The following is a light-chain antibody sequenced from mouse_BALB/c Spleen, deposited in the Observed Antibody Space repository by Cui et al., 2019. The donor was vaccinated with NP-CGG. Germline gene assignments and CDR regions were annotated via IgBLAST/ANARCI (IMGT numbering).Light chain of an antibody. V-gene: IGLV1*01. J-gene: IGLJ1*01. CDR1: TGAVTTSNY. CDR2: GTN. Sequence: QPVLPREPPLTTSPGETVTLTCRSSTGAVTTSNYANWVQEKPDHLFTGLIGGTNNRVPGVPARFSGSLIGDKAALTITGAQTEDEAIYFCALWYSNHWVFGGGTKLTVL. CDR3: ALWYSNHWV.